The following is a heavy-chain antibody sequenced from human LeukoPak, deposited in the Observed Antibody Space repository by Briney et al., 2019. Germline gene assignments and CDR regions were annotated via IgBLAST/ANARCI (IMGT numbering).Heavy chain of an antibody. CDR3: ARHYRGALAGTMGAFDI. CDR2: IHYSGST. D-gene: IGHD6-19*01. J-gene: IGHJ3*02. Sequence: PSETLSLTCAVYGGSFSGYYWGWVRQPPGKGLEWTGSIHYSGSTYYDASFKSRVTMSVDTSKNQFSLKLSSVTAADTAVYYCARHYRGALAGTMGAFDIWGQGTMVTVSS. V-gene: IGHV4-39*01. CDR1: GGSFSGYY.